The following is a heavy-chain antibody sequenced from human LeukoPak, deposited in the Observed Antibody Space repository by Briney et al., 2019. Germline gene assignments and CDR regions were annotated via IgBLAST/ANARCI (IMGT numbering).Heavy chain of an antibody. CDR2: IWSDVSNK. D-gene: IGHD4-23*01. CDR3: AGDAGGNPFDY. J-gene: IGHJ4*02. V-gene: IGHV3-33*01. CDR1: GFTFTSYV. Sequence: GGSLRLSCAASGFTFTSYVMHWVRQAPGKGLEEVAVIWSDVSNKYYVDSVKGRFTISRDNSKNTLYLQMNSLRAEDTAVYFCAGDAGGNPFDYWGQGALVTVSS.